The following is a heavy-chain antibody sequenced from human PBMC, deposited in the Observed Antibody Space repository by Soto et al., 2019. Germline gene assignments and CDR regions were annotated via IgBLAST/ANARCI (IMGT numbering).Heavy chain of an antibody. J-gene: IGHJ3*02. D-gene: IGHD6-19*01. CDR1: GFSLSTSGVG. CDR3: AHSFAVAGTSAFDI. Sequence: SGPTLVNPTQTLTLTCTFSGFSLSTSGVGVGWIRQPPGKALEWLALIYWNDGKRFSPSLKSRLTITKDTSKNQVVLTMTNMDPVDTATYYCAHSFAVAGTSAFDIWGQGTMVTVSS. CDR2: IYWNDGK. V-gene: IGHV2-5*01.